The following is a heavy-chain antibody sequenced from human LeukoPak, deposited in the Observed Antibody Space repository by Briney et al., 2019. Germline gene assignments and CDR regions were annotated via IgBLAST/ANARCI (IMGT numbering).Heavy chain of an antibody. CDR3: AKDHQGDIVLMVYAIDY. V-gene: IGHV3-30*18. Sequence: GGSLRLSCAASGFTLSSYGMHWVRQAPGKGLEWVAVIPYDGSNKYYADSVKGRFTISRDNSKNTLYLQMNSLRAEDTAVYYCAKDHQGDIVLMVYAIDYWGQGTLVTVSS. CDR2: IPYDGSNK. D-gene: IGHD2-8*01. J-gene: IGHJ4*02. CDR1: GFTLSSYG.